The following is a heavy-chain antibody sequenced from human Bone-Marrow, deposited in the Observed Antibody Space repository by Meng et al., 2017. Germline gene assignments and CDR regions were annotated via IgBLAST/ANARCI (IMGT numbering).Heavy chain of an antibody. CDR3: ARDGARTGECYYGMDV. D-gene: IGHD3/OR15-3a*01. J-gene: IGHJ6*02. V-gene: IGHV4-4*02. CDR1: GGSISSSNW. Sequence: QVQLQESGPGLVKPSGTLSLTCAVSGGSISSSNWWSWVRQPPGKGLEWIGEIYHSGSTNYNPSLKSRVTISVDTSKNQFSLKLSSVTAADTAVYYCARDGARTGECYYGMDVWGQGTSVTVSS. CDR2: IYHSGST.